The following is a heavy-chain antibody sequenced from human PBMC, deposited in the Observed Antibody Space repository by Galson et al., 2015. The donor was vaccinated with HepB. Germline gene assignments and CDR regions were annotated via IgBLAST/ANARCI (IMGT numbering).Heavy chain of an antibody. CDR3: AGPDDYGDYGPLFDI. V-gene: IGHV4-59*08. CDR1: GGSISSYY. J-gene: IGHJ3*02. CDR2: IYYSGST. D-gene: IGHD4-17*01. Sequence: ETLSLTCTVSGGSISSYYWSWIRQPPGKGLEWIGYIYYSGSTNYNPSLKSRVTISVDTSKNQFSLKLSSVTAADTAVYYCAGPDDYGDYGPLFDIWGQGTMVTVSS.